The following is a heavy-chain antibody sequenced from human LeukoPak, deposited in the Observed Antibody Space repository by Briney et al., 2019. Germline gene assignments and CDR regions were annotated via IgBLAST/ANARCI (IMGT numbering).Heavy chain of an antibody. V-gene: IGHV4-31*03. D-gene: IGHD2-2*01. CDR3: ARVVVPAAITHRVWFDP. J-gene: IGHJ5*02. CDR1: GGSISSGGYY. Sequence: PSETLSLTCTVSGGSISSGGYYWSWIRQHPGKGLEWIGYIYYSGSTYYNPSLKSRVTISVDTSKNQFSLKLSSVTAADTAVYYCARVVVPAAITHRVWFDPWGQGTLVTVSS. CDR2: IYYSGST.